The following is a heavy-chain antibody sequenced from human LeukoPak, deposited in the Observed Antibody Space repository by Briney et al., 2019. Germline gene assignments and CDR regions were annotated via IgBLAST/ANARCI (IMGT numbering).Heavy chain of an antibody. CDR2: FSASGGST. J-gene: IGHJ4*02. Sequence: GGSLRLSCAASGFTFSSYAMSWVRQAPGKGLEWVSGFSASGGSTYYAGSVKGRFTISRDNSKNTLYLQMNRLRAEDTAVYYCAKGNSGSYLMHFDYWGQGPLVTVSS. V-gene: IGHV3-23*01. CDR3: AKGNSGSYLMHFDY. D-gene: IGHD1-26*01. CDR1: GFTFSSYA.